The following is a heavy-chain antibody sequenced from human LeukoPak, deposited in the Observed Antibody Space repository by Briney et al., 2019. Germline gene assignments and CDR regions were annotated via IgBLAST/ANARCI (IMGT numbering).Heavy chain of an antibody. CDR2: IYYSGST. CDR1: GGSISSSSYY. V-gene: IGHV4-39*01. Sequence: KASETLSLTCTVSGGSISSSSYYWGWIRQPPGKGLEWIGSIYYSGSTHYNPSLKSRVTISVDTSKNEFSLKLSSVTAADTAVYYCARNNTLMMYPRGGEDKGSDYWGQGTLVTVSS. J-gene: IGHJ4*02. D-gene: IGHD2-8*01. CDR3: ARNNTLMMYPRGGEDKGSDY.